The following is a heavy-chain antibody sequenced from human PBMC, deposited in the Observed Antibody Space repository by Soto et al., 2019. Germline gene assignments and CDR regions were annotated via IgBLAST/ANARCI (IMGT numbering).Heavy chain of an antibody. D-gene: IGHD6-13*01. Sequence: PGGSLRLSCAASGFTFSSYTMNWVRQAPGKGLEWVSSVSSSSTYIYYADSVKGRFTISRDNAKNSLYLQMNSLRAEDTAIYYCARGSHSTTWYGGQFDYWGQGT. CDR2: VSSSSTYI. CDR3: ARGSHSTTWYGGQFDY. V-gene: IGHV3-21*01. J-gene: IGHJ4*02. CDR1: GFTFSSYT.